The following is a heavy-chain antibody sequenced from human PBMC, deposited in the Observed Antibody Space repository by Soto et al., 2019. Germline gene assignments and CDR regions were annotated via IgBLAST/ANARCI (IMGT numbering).Heavy chain of an antibody. J-gene: IGHJ3*02. Sequence: SETLSLTCAVYGGSFSGYYRSWIRQPPGKGLEWIGEINHSGSTNYNPSLKSRVTISVDTSKNQFSLKLSSVTAADTAVYYCARGRLPRVAFDIWGQGTMVTVSS. CDR1: GGSFSGYY. CDR2: INHSGST. CDR3: ARGRLPRVAFDI. D-gene: IGHD2-15*01. V-gene: IGHV4-34*01.